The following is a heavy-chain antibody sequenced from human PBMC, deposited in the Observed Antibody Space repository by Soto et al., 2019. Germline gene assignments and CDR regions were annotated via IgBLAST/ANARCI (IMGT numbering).Heavy chain of an antibody. CDR1: GYTLTELS. CDR3: ATPATTLVPGYFDY. J-gene: IGHJ4*02. CDR2: FDPEDGET. Sequence: QVQLVQSGAEVKKPGASVKVSCKVSGYTLTELSMHWVRQAPGKGLEWMGGFDPEDGETIYAQKYQGRVTMTEATSTDTAYMELSSLRSEDTAVYYCATPATTLVPGYFDYWGQGTLVTVSS. V-gene: IGHV1-24*01. D-gene: IGHD4-17*01.